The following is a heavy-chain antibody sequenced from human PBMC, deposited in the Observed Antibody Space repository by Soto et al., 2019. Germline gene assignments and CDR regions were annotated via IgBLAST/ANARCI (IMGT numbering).Heavy chain of an antibody. V-gene: IGHV3-21*01. CDR1: GFTFSSYS. CDR3: ARAYSSGWPRGYYYGMDV. J-gene: IGHJ6*02. Sequence: EVQLVESGGGLVKPGGSLRLSCAASGFTFSSYSMNWVRQAPGKGLEWVSSISSSSSYIYYADSVKGRFTISRYNAKNSVYLQRNSLRAEDTAVYYCARAYSSGWPRGYYYGMDVWGQGTTVTVSS. CDR2: ISSSSSYI. D-gene: IGHD6-25*01.